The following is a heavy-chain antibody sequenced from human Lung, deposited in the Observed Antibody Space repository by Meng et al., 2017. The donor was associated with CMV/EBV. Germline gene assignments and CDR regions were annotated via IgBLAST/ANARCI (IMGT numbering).Heavy chain of an antibody. CDR2: IYYSGNT. D-gene: IGHD1-14*01. Sequence: GSLRLXCSVSGGSISSTSDYWGWIRQPPGKGLEWIGSIYYSGNTYYNPSLKSRVTVSVDTSKNHLSLTLSAVTAADTAVYYCARRPPALTGNWFDPWGQGXLVTVSS. V-gene: IGHV4-39*02. CDR1: GGSISSTSDY. CDR3: ARRPPALTGNWFDP. J-gene: IGHJ5*02.